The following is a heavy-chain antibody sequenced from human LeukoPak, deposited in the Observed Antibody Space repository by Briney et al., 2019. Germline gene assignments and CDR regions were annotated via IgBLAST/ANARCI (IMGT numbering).Heavy chain of an antibody. J-gene: IGHJ4*02. V-gene: IGHV4-59*12. D-gene: IGHD2-2*01. CDR2: IYHSGST. Sequence: SETLSLTCTVSGGSISNYYWSWIRQPPGKGLEWIGYIYHSGSTYYNPSLKSRVTISVDRSKNQFSLKLSSVTAADTAVYYCARDLGGGYCSSTSCSGDYWGQGTLVTVSS. CDR1: GGSISNYY. CDR3: ARDLGGGYCSSTSCSGDY.